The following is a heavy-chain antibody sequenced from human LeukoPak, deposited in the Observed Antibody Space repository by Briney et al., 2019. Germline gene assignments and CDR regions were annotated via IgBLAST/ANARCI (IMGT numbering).Heavy chain of an antibody. J-gene: IGHJ4*02. V-gene: IGHV4-30-2*01. D-gene: IGHD6-19*01. Sequence: PSQTLSLTCAVSGGSISSGGYSWSWIRQPPGKGLEWIGYIYHSGSTYYNPSLKSRVTISVDRSKNQFSLKLSSVTAADTAVYYCARDGSGSGWSYYFDYWGQGTLVTVSS. CDR2: IYHSGST. CDR1: GGSISSGGYS. CDR3: ARDGSGSGWSYYFDY.